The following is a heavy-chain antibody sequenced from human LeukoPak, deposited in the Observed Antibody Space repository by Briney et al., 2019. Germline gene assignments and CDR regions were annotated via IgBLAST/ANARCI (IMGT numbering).Heavy chain of an antibody. CDR2: INHSGST. CDR1: GGSFSGYY. J-gene: IGHJ4*02. CDR3: ANIAVAGNLFDY. Sequence: SETLSLTCAVYGGSFSGYYWSWIRQPPGKGLEWIGEINHSGSTNYNPSLKSRVTISVDTSKNQFSLKLSSVTAADTAVYYCANIAVAGNLFDYWGQGTLVTVSS. V-gene: IGHV4-34*01. D-gene: IGHD6-19*01.